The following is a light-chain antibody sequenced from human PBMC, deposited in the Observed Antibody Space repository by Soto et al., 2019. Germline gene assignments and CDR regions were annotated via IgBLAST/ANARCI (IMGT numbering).Light chain of an antibody. Sequence: DIQMTQSPSTLSASVGDTVTVTCRASKSVSGWLAWYQQKPGEAPKLLIYDASVLPRGVPSRFSGSGSGTIFTLTIASLQPDDFATYYCQQYETFSGTFGPGTKVEI. CDR2: DAS. V-gene: IGKV1-5*01. CDR3: QQYETFSGT. CDR1: KSVSGW. J-gene: IGKJ1*01.